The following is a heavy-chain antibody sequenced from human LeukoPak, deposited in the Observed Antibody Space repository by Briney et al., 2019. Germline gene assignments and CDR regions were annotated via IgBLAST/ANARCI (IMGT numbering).Heavy chain of an antibody. V-gene: IGHV3-7*01. CDR2: IKQDGSEK. CDR1: GFTFSSYW. D-gene: IGHD3-22*01. Sequence: GGSLRLSCAASGFTFSSYWMSWVRQAPGKGLEWVANIKQDGSEKYYVDSVKGRFTISRDNAKNSLYLQMNSLRAEDTAVYYCARLSSSDYYDSSGPNYYYGMDVWGQGTTVTVSS. J-gene: IGHJ6*02. CDR3: ARLSSSDYYDSSGPNYYYGMDV.